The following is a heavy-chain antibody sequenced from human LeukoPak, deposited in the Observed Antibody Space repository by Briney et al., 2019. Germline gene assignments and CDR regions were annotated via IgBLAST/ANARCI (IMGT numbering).Heavy chain of an antibody. CDR1: GFTFSSYA. CDR3: ARVYGSGSYQSPYYYYYYMDV. J-gene: IGHJ6*03. V-gene: IGHV3-64*01. CDR2: ISSNGGST. Sequence: PGGSLRLSCAASGFTFSSYAIHRVRQAPGKGLEYVSAISSNGGSTYYANSVKGRFTISRDNSKNTLYLQMGSLRAEDMAVYYCARVYGSGSYQSPYYYYYYMDVWGKGTTVTVSS. D-gene: IGHD3-10*01.